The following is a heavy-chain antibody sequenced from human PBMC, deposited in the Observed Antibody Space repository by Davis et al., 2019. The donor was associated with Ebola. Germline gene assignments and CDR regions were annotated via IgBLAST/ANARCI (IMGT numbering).Heavy chain of an antibody. CDR3: ARGIVVVVAATPDWFDP. D-gene: IGHD2-15*01. V-gene: IGHV4-31*03. CDR2: IYYSGST. Sequence: SETLSLTCTVSGGSIGSGGYYWSWIRQHPGKGLEWIGYIYYSGSTYYNPSLKSRVTISVDTSKNQFSLKLSSVTAADTAVYYCARGIVVVVAATPDWFDPWGQGTLVTVSS. CDR1: GGSIGSGGYY. J-gene: IGHJ5*02.